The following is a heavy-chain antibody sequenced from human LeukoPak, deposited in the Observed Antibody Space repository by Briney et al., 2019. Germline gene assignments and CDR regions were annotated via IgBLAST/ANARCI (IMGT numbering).Heavy chain of an antibody. D-gene: IGHD4-17*01. CDR1: GFTFSSFE. CDR3: AKDLAPTGAGFDAFDI. Sequence: GGSLRLSCAASGFTFSSFEMNWVRQAPGKGLEWVSAISGSGGSTYYADSVKGRFTISRDNSKNTLYLQMNSLRAEDTAVYYCAKDLAPTGAGFDAFDIWGQGTMVTVSS. J-gene: IGHJ3*02. V-gene: IGHV3-23*01. CDR2: ISGSGGST.